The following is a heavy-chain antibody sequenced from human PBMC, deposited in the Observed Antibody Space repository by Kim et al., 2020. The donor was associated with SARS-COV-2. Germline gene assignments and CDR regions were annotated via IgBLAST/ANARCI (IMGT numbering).Heavy chain of an antibody. CDR1: GYTLTELS. D-gene: IGHD6-19*01. CDR2: FDPEDGET. CDR3: ATAFLVAVAGTYYFDY. J-gene: IGHJ4*02. V-gene: IGHV1-24*01. Sequence: ASVKVSCKVSGYTLTELSMHWVRQAPGKGLEWMGGFDPEDGETIYAQKFQGRVTMTEDTSTDTAYTELSSLRSEDTAVYYCATAFLVAVAGTYYFDYWGQGTLVIVSS.